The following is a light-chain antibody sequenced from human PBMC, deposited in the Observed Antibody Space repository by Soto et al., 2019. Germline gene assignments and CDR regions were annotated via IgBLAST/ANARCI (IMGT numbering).Light chain of an antibody. J-gene: IGKJ5*01. Sequence: IVVTQSPAPLSVSTGERATLSCRASQSVSIKLAWYQQKPGQAPRLLIYDTSTRATGIPARFSGSGSGTEFTLTISSLQSEDFAVYYCQQYNNWPPITFGQGTRLEIK. CDR3: QQYNNWPPIT. CDR1: QSVSIK. V-gene: IGKV3-15*01. CDR2: DTS.